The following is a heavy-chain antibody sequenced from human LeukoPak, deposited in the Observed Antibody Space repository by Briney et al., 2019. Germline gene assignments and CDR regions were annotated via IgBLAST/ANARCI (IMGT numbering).Heavy chain of an antibody. D-gene: IGHD5-24*01. Sequence: SQTLSLTCAISGDSVSSNSAAWNWIRQSPSRGPEWLGRTYYRSKWYNDYAVSVKSRITINPDTSKNQFSLQLNSVTPEDTAVYYCARGIEMATIRGSWYFDYWGQGTLVTVSS. CDR1: GDSVSSNSAA. CDR3: ARGIEMATIRGSWYFDY. J-gene: IGHJ4*02. V-gene: IGHV6-1*01. CDR2: TYYRSKWYN.